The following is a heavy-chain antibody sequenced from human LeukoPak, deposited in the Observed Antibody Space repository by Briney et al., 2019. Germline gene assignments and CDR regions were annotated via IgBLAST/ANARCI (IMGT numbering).Heavy chain of an antibody. V-gene: IGHV4-59*01. CDR3: ARETRLHSGSYSNDAFDI. CDR2: ISYSGST. Sequence: SETLSLTCTVSGGSISSYYWSWIRQPPGKGLEWIGYISYSGSTDYNPSLKSRVTISLDTFKNQFSLRLSSVTAADTAVYYCARETRLHSGSYSNDAFDIWGQGTMVTVSS. CDR1: GGSISSYY. D-gene: IGHD1-26*01. J-gene: IGHJ3*02.